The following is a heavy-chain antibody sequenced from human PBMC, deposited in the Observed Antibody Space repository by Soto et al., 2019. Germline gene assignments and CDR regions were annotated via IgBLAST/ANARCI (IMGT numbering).Heavy chain of an antibody. D-gene: IGHD3-10*01. CDR2: IYYSGST. J-gene: IGHJ5*02. Sequence: PSETLSLTCTVSCGSISNYYWSWIRQPPGKGLEWIGYIYYSGSTNYNPSLKSRVTISVDTSKNQFSLKLSSVTAADTAVYYCARGGSHRKNWFDPWGQGTLVTVSS. CDR1: CGSISNYY. CDR3: ARGGSHRKNWFDP. V-gene: IGHV4-59*01.